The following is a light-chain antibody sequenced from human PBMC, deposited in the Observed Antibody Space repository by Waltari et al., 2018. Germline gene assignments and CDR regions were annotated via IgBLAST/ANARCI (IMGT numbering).Light chain of an antibody. V-gene: IGKV3-11*01. Sequence: EIVLTQSLATLSLSPGARATLSCRASQSVSSYLAWSQQKPGQAPRLLIYDASNRATGIPARFSGSGSGTDFTLTISSLEPEDFAVYYCQQRSNWPPWTFGQGTKVEIK. CDR2: DAS. CDR3: QQRSNWPPWT. CDR1: QSVSSY. J-gene: IGKJ1*01.